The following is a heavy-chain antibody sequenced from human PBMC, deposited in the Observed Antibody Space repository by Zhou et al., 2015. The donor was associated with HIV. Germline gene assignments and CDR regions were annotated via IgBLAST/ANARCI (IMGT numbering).Heavy chain of an antibody. J-gene: IGHJ6*01. V-gene: IGHV1-2*04. Sequence: QVRLVQSGTEVKKPGASVKVSCKASGYTFTAYHIHWVRQVRGQGLEYMGWVNPDSGDTYYAQKFLNWVTMTRDTSINTAYMEVRRLTSDDTAVYYCAREAGGRGCILRLTVGPNRVTRWLLSTSSPYPTGTGPYG. CDR1: GYTFTAYH. CDR3: AREAGGRGCILRLTVGPNRVTRWLLSTSSPYPTGTGPYG. CDR2: VNPDSGDT. D-gene: IGHD1-14*01.